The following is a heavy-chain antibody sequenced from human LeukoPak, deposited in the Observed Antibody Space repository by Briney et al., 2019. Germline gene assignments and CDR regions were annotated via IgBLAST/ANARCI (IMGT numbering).Heavy chain of an antibody. CDR1: GGSISSNY. V-gene: IGHV4-59*12. J-gene: IGHJ4*02. CDR3: ARGRRIAAADSYYFDY. D-gene: IGHD6-13*01. Sequence: SETLSLTCTVSGGSISSNYWSWIRQPPGKGLEWIGYIYYSGSTNYNPSLKSRVTISVDTSKNQFSLKLSSVTAADTAVYYCARGRRIAAADSYYFDYWGQGTLVTVSS. CDR2: IYYSGST.